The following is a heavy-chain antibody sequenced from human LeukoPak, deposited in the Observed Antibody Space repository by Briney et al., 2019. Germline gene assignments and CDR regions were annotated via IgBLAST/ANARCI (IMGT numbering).Heavy chain of an antibody. J-gene: IGHJ5*02. V-gene: IGHV1-18*01. CDR2: ISGYTGNT. Sequence: ASVKVSCKPSGYTFTNFGISWVRQAPGQGPEWMGWISGYTGNTNYAQKFQGRVTMSTDTSTSTAFMELSSLTSDDTAVYYCARDNRDGSWSWFDPWGQGTLVTVSS. CDR3: ARDNRDGSWSWFDP. CDR1: GYTFTNFG. D-gene: IGHD6-13*01.